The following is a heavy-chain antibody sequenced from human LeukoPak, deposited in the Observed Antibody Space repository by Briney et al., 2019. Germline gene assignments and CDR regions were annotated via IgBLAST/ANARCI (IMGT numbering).Heavy chain of an antibody. CDR1: GGSISSGDYY. CDR3: ARIDFWYAFGI. V-gene: IGHV4-30-4*08. D-gene: IGHD3-3*01. J-gene: IGHJ3*02. Sequence: SETLSLTCTVSGGSISSGDYYWSWIRQPPGKGLEWIGYIYYSGSTYYNPSLKSRVTISVDTSKNQFSLKLSSVTAADTAVYYCARIDFWYAFGIWGQGTMVTVSS. CDR2: IYYSGST.